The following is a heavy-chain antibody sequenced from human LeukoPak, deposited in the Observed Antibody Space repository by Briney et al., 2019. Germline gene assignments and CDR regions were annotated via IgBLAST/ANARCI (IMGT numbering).Heavy chain of an antibody. CDR1: GFTFSDYY. V-gene: IGHV3-33*08. J-gene: IGHJ6*03. D-gene: IGHD2-15*01. CDR2: TGPDGKKT. CDR3: ARQMVEGQQNYYMDV. Sequence: PGGSLRLSCAASGFTFSDYYMSWIRQAPGKGLEWVAFTGPDGKKTFYGDSLNGRFTISRDNFEDTVFLQMNTMRAEDTAVYYCARQMVEGQQNYYMDVWGNGTTVTVSS.